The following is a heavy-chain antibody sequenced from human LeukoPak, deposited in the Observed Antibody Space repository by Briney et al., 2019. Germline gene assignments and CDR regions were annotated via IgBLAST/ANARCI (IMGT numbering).Heavy chain of an antibody. Sequence: ASVKVSCKASGFTFTSSAMQWVRQARGQRLEWIGWIVVGSGNTNSAQKFQERVTITRDMSTSTAYMELSGLRSEDTAVYYCAATVHYCSGGGCYNHYYGMDVWGRGTTVTVSS. CDR2: IVVGSGNT. CDR1: GFTFTSSA. V-gene: IGHV1-58*02. J-gene: IGHJ6*02. CDR3: AATVHYCSGGGCYNHYYGMDV. D-gene: IGHD2-15*01.